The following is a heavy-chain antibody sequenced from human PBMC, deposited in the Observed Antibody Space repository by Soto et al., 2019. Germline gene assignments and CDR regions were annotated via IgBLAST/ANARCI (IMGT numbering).Heavy chain of an antibody. Sequence: QVQLVQSGAEVKKPGASVTVSCKASGYSFTSYGITWVRQAPGQGLEWMGWISGYNGNKKYAQKLQGRVTMTTDTATRTAYMELRSLRSDDTAVYYCARDLGQQLVDYWGQGTLVTVSS. V-gene: IGHV1-18*01. D-gene: IGHD6-13*01. CDR1: GYSFTSYG. CDR3: ARDLGQQLVDY. J-gene: IGHJ4*02. CDR2: ISGYNGNK.